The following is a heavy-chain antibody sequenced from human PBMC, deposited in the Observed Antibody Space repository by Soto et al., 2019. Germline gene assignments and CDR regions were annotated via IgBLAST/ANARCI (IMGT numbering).Heavy chain of an antibody. CDR3: ARDSSYGMDV. CDR1: GFMFSNRW. V-gene: IGHV3-74*01. Sequence: EVQLVESGGGLVQPGGSQRLSCAASGFMFSNRWMHWVRQAPGKGLVWVSYINSDGSTTTYADSVKGRFTISRDNAKNTVYLQMNSLRAEDTAVYYCARDSSYGMDVWGQGTTVTVSS. CDR2: INSDGSTT. J-gene: IGHJ6*02.